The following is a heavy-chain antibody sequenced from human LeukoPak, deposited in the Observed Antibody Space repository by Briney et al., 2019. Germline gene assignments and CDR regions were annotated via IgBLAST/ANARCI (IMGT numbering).Heavy chain of an antibody. D-gene: IGHD3-9*01. CDR2: IKPDGSEK. J-gene: IGHJ2*01. CDR1: EFTFSSYW. CDR3: ARIGVRYFDWPLGYFDL. V-gene: IGHV3-7*01. Sequence: PGGSLRLSCVASEFTFSSYWMNWVRQAPGKGLEWVANIKPDGSEKYYVDSVKGQFTISRDNAKKSLYLEMNSLRAEDTAVYYCARIGVRYFDWPLGYFDLWGRGTLVTVSS.